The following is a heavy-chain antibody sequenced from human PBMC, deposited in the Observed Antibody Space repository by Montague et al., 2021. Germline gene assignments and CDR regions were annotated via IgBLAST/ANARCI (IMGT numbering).Heavy chain of an antibody. CDR3: AAYYYGGGGRGS. D-gene: IGHD3-22*01. CDR1: GDSVRCGIYH. V-gene: IGHV4-61*01. CDR2: ICDGGSA. J-gene: IGHJ5*02. Sequence: SETLSLTCSVSGDSVRCGIYHWGWIRQSPGKGLEWIGYICDGGSATYKTSLGSRVTMSLDMSSNQFSLNLRSATAADTAVYYCAAYYYGGGGRGSWGQGTLVTVSS.